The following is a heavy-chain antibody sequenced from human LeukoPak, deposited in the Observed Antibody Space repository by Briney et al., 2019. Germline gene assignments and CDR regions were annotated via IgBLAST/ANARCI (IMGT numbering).Heavy chain of an antibody. CDR3: ARERYNWNDALRRDAFDI. CDR1: GFTFSSYS. CDR2: ISSSSSYI. D-gene: IGHD1-20*01. Sequence: GGSLRLSCAASGFTFSSYSMNWVRQAPGKGLEWVSSISSSSSYIYYADSVKGRFTISRDNAKNSLYLQMNSLRAEDTAVYYCARERYNWNDALRRDAFDIWGQGTMVTVSS. V-gene: IGHV3-21*01. J-gene: IGHJ3*02.